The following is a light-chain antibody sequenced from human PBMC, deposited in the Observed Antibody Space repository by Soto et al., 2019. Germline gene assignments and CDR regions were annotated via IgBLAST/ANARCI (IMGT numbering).Light chain of an antibody. Sequence: ENVLTQSPGTLSVSPGERATLSCRASQSLSSSYLAWYQQKPGQAPRLLIYGASSRATGIPDRFSGSGSGTDFTLTISRLEPEDFAVYYCQQFATSPLTFGGGTKVEIK. J-gene: IGKJ4*01. CDR3: QQFATSPLT. CDR1: QSLSSSY. CDR2: GAS. V-gene: IGKV3-20*01.